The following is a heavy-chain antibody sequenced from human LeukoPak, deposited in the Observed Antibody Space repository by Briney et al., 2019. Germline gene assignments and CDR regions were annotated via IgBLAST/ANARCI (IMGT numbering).Heavy chain of an antibody. CDR2: IYSGGST. Sequence: GGSLRLSCAASGFTVSTNYMSWVRQAPGEGLEWVSVIYSGGSTYYADSVKGRFTISRDNSKNTLYLQMNSLRAEDTAVYYCAGTAMADNYFEYWGQGILVTVSS. J-gene: IGHJ4*02. CDR1: GFTVSTNY. D-gene: IGHD5-18*01. CDR3: AGTAMADNYFEY. V-gene: IGHV3-66*02.